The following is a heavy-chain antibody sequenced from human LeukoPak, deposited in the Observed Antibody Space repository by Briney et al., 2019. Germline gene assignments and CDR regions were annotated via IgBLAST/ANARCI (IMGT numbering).Heavy chain of an antibody. J-gene: IGHJ3*02. Sequence: GSSVKVSCKASGGTFSSYAISWVRQAPGQGLEWMGRIIPILGIANYAQKFQGRVTITADKSTSTAYMELSSLRSEDTAVYYCAREVAWDAFDIWGQGTMVTVSS. D-gene: IGHD2-15*01. CDR2: IIPILGIA. CDR3: AREVAWDAFDI. V-gene: IGHV1-69*04. CDR1: GGTFSSYA.